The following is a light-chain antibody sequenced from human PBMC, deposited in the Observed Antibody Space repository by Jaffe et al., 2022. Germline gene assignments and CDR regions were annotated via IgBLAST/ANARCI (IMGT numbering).Light chain of an antibody. CDR2: DVD. CDR1: NSDVGTYNY. CDR3: CSYAGSYTVI. V-gene: IGLV2-11*01. J-gene: IGLJ2*01. Sequence: QSALAQVRSVSGSPGQSVTISCTGTNSDVGTYNYVSWYQHHPGKAPRLIIYDVDKRPSGVPNRFSGSKSGNAASLTISGLQAEDEADYYCCSYAGSYTVIFGGGTKLTVL.